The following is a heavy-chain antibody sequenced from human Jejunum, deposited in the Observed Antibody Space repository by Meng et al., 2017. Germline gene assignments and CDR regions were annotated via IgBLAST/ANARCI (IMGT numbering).Heavy chain of an antibody. J-gene: IGHJ4*02. V-gene: IGHV4-38-2*01. Sequence: QLSVSAHGLYTPSETSPLPCAVSVFSINRCIYWAWIRQSPGKGLEWIGEIFHSGSTNYNPPLKSRVTISVDKSKNQFSLKVTSVTAADTATYYCARFDISTAGRGDYWGQGILVTVSS. D-gene: IGHD6-13*01. CDR1: VFSINRCIY. CDR2: IFHSGST. CDR3: ARFDISTAGRGDY.